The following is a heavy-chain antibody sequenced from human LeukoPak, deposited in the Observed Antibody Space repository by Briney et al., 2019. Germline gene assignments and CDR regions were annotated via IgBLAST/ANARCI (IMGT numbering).Heavy chain of an antibody. V-gene: IGHV3-30*18. CDR1: GFTFSSYG. Sequence: GGSLRLSCAASGFTFSSYGMHWVRQAPGKGLEWVAVISYDGSNKYYADSVKGRFTISRDNSKNTLYLQMNSLRAEDTAVYYCAKEGYGSGSYLHYYYYYGMDVWGQGTTVTVSS. J-gene: IGHJ6*02. CDR2: ISYDGSNK. CDR3: AKEGYGSGSYLHYYYYYGMDV. D-gene: IGHD3-10*01.